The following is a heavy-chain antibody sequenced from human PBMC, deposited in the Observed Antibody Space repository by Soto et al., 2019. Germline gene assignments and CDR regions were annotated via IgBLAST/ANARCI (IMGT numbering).Heavy chain of an antibody. CDR1: GFTFRNFG. D-gene: IGHD2-2*01. CDR2: IWSDGNKP. CDR3: ARSQYCSSASCFAFDY. V-gene: IGHV3-33*01. J-gene: IGHJ4*02. Sequence: QVQLVESGGRAVQPGRSLRLACATSGFTFRNFGMQWVRQAPGKGLEWVAVIWSDGNKPFYRNSVKGRFTISRYNAENTLFLQMNSLRVEDTAFYYCARSQYCSSASCFAFDYWGRGTRVTVSS.